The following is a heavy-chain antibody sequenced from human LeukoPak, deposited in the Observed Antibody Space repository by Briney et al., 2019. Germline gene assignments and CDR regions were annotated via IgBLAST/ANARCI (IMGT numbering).Heavy chain of an antibody. CDR1: GFTFTNYA. D-gene: IGHD3-10*01. CDR2: ISDSGST. V-gene: IGHV3-23*01. Sequence: GGSLRLSCAASGFTFTNYAMSWVRQAPRKGLEWVSTISDSGSTYFADSVKGRFTISRDNSKNTLYLQMNSLRADDMAVYYCAKARNYYGSGNSCPVYWGQGTLVTVSS. J-gene: IGHJ4*02. CDR3: AKARNYYGSGNSCPVY.